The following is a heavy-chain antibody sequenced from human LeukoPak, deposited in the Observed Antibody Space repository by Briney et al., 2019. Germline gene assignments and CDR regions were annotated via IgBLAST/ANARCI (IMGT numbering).Heavy chain of an antibody. CDR2: INHSGST. D-gene: IGHD3-10*01. J-gene: IGHJ4*02. Sequence: PSETLSLTCAVYGGSFSGYYWSWIRQPPGKGLEWTGEINHSGSTNYNPSLKSRVTISVDTSKNQFSLKLSSVTAADTAVYFCARGPTHGATYFDSWGQGTLVTVSS. CDR1: GGSFSGYY. V-gene: IGHV4-34*01. CDR3: ARGPTHGATYFDS.